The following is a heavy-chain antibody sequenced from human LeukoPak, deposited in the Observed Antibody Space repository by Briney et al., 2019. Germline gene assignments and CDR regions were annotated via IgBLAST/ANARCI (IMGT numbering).Heavy chain of an antibody. J-gene: IGHJ4*02. Sequence: PSETLSLTCTVSGGSISSGSYYRSWIRQPAGKGLEWIGRIYTSGSTNYNPSLKSRVTISVDTSKNQFSLKLSSVTAADTAVYYCARAGDYVWGSYRYKHYDYWGQGTLVTVSS. CDR1: GGSISSGSYY. CDR3: ARAGDYVWGSYRYKHYDY. V-gene: IGHV4-61*02. D-gene: IGHD3-16*02. CDR2: IYTSGST.